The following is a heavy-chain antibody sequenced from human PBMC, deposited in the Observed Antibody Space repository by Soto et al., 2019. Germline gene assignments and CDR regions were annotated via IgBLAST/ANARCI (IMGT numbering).Heavy chain of an antibody. CDR1: GFTFSSYW. V-gene: IGHV3-7*05. D-gene: IGHD5-12*01. CDR2: IKQDGSEK. Sequence: GGSLRLSCAASGFTFSSYWMSWVRQAPGKGLEWVANIKQDGSEKYYVDSVKGRFTISRDNAKNSLYLQMNSLRAEDTAVYYCARDSYDPMAYGTDVWGQGTTVTVSS. J-gene: IGHJ6*02. CDR3: ARDSYDPMAYGTDV.